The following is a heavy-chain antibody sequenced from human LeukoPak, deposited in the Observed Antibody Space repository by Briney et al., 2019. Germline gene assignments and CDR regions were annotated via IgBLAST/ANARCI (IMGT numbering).Heavy chain of an antibody. V-gene: IGHV3-15*01. Sequence: PGGPLRLSCAASGFTFSSAWMSWVRQAPGKGLEWVGRIKSKTDGGTTDYAAPVKGRFTISRDDSKNTLYLQMNSLKTEDTAVYYCTSYPSYYGSGSRLYYFDYWGQGTLVTVSS. CDR1: GFTFSSAW. CDR2: IKSKTDGGTT. D-gene: IGHD3-10*01. J-gene: IGHJ4*02. CDR3: TSYPSYYGSGSRLYYFDY.